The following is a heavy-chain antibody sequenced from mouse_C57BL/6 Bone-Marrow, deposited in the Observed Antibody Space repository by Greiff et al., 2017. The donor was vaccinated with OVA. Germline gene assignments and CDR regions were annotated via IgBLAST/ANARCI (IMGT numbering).Heavy chain of an antibody. Sequence: QVQLQQPGPELVKPGASVKLSCKASGYTFTSSWMHWVKQRHGQGLEWIGNINPSNGGTNYNEKFKSKATLTVDKASSTAYMQLSSLTSEDSAVYYCARRGLLGYFDVWGTGTTVIVSS. D-gene: IGHD2-3*01. J-gene: IGHJ1*03. V-gene: IGHV1-53*01. CDR3: ARRGLLGYFDV. CDR2: INPSNGGT. CDR1: GYTFTSSW.